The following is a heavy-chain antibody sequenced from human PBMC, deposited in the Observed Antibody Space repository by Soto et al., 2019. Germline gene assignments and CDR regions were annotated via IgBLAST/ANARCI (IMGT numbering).Heavy chain of an antibody. V-gene: IGHV4-59*08. J-gene: IGHJ3*02. Sequence: SETLSLTCTVSGGSISSYYWSWIRQPPGKGLEWIGYIYYSGSTNYNPSLKSRVTISVDTSKNQFSLKLISVTAADTAVYYCAGSVYRNCSGGSCYQPRHAFDIWGQGTMVTVSS. CDR1: GGSISSYY. CDR2: IYYSGST. D-gene: IGHD2-15*01. CDR3: AGSVYRNCSGGSCYQPRHAFDI.